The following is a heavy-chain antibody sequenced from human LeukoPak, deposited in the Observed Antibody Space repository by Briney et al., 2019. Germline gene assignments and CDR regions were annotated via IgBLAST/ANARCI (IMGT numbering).Heavy chain of an antibody. Sequence: PGGSLRLSCAASGFTFSSYSMNWVRQAPGKGLEWVSSISSSSSYIYYADSVKGRFTISRDNAKNSLYLQMNSLRAEDTAIYYCAKDCNGGNCYIDYWGQGTLVTVAS. CDR3: AKDCNGGNCYIDY. CDR2: ISSSSSYI. J-gene: IGHJ4*02. D-gene: IGHD2-15*01. V-gene: IGHV3-21*04. CDR1: GFTFSSYS.